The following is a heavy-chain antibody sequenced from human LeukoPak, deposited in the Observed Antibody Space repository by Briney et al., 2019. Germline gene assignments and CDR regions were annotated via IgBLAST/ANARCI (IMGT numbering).Heavy chain of an antibody. J-gene: IGHJ4*02. Sequence: GGSLRLSCAASGFTFSNAWMNWVRQAPGKGLEWVSAVSGSGGTTNYADSVKGRFTISRDNSKNTLYLYMISLRAEDTAVYYCAKAKYSNSWDYFDFWGQGSLVTVSS. D-gene: IGHD6-6*01. CDR1: GFTFSNAW. V-gene: IGHV3-23*01. CDR3: AKAKYSNSWDYFDF. CDR2: VSGSGGTT.